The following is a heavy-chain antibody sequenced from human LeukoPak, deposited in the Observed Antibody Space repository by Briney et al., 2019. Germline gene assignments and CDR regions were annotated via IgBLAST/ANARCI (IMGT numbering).Heavy chain of an antibody. V-gene: IGHV3-21*01. D-gene: IGHD4-11*01. CDR3: ARGTPTTRDFDY. CDR2: ISSSSNYI. J-gene: IGHJ4*02. Sequence: GGSLRLSCAASGFTFSSYNMNWVRQAPGKGLEWVSFISSSSNYIYYTDSVKGRFTISRDNAKNSLFLQMNSLRAEDTAVYYCARGTPTTRDFDYWGQGTLVTVSS. CDR1: GFTFSSYN.